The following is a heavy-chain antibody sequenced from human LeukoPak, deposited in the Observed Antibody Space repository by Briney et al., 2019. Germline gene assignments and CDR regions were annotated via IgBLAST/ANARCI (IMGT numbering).Heavy chain of an antibody. Sequence: ASVKVSCKASGYTFTSYDINWVRQATGQGLEWMGWMNPNSGNTGYAQKFQGRVTMTRNTSISTAYMELSSLRSEDTAVYYCARGPRGYYGSGSMLWFDPWGQGTLVTVSS. J-gene: IGHJ5*02. V-gene: IGHV1-8*01. CDR2: MNPNSGNT. D-gene: IGHD3-10*01. CDR3: ARGPRGYYGSGSMLWFDP. CDR1: GYTFTSYD.